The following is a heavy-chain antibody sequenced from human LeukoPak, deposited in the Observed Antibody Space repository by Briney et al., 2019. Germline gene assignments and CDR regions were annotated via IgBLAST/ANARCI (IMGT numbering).Heavy chain of an antibody. Sequence: PSETLSLTCTVSGGSISSYYWSWIRQPPGKGLEWIGYIYYSGSTNYNPSLKSRVTISVDTSKNQFSLKLSSVTAADTAVYYCARLGQFLGAYDYVWGSNPAAPYAFDIWGQGTMVTVSS. V-gene: IGHV4-59*08. CDR3: ARLGQFLGAYDYVWGSNPAAPYAFDI. D-gene: IGHD3-16*01. J-gene: IGHJ3*02. CDR1: GGSISSYY. CDR2: IYYSGST.